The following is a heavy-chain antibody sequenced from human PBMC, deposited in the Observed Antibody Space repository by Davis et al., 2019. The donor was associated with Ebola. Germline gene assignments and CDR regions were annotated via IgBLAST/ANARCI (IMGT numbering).Heavy chain of an antibody. D-gene: IGHD6-19*01. CDR3: ARDRYGYSSGSLDY. V-gene: IGHV3-48*01. CDR2: ISSSSSTI. Sequence: GGSLRLSCAASGFTFSSYSMNWVRQAPGKGLEWVSYISSSSSTIYYADSVKGRFTISRDNSKNTLYLQMNSLRAEDTAVYYCARDRYGYSSGSLDYWGQGTLVTVSS. J-gene: IGHJ4*02. CDR1: GFTFSSYS.